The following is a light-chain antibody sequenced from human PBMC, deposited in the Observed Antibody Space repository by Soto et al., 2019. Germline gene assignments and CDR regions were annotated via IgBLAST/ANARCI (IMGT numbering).Light chain of an antibody. CDR2: GAS. Sequence: EIVMTQSPATLSVSPGERATLSCRASQSVSSNLAWYQQKPGQAPRLLIYGASTRATGIPARFGGSRSGTEFTLTISSLQSEDFAVYYCQQYNNWPALTFGGGTKVEIK. J-gene: IGKJ4*01. CDR3: QQYNNWPALT. V-gene: IGKV3-15*01. CDR1: QSVSSN.